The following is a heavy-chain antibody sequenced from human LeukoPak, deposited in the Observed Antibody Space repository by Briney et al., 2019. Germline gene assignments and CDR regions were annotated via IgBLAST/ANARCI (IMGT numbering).Heavy chain of an antibody. CDR1: GFTVSSNY. Sequence: PGGSLRLSCAASGFTVSSNYMSWVRQAPGKGLEWVSVIYSGGSTYYADCVKGRFTISRDNSKNTLYLQMNSLRAEDTAVYYCARVRHGGYVRPLFDYWGQGTLVTVSS. J-gene: IGHJ4*02. CDR2: IYSGGST. CDR3: ARVRHGGYVRPLFDY. D-gene: IGHD5-12*01. V-gene: IGHV3-66*02.